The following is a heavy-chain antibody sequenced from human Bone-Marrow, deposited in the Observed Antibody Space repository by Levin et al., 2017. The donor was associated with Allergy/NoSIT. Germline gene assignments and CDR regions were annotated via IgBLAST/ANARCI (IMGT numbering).Heavy chain of an antibody. J-gene: IGHJ3*01. D-gene: IGHD5-12*01. CDR1: GDTFNRDA. CDR3: ARGERGYSGFEVFYAFDL. V-gene: IGHV1-69*13. CDR2: IIPKLGTT. Sequence: SVKVSCMAPGDTFNRDAISWVRQAPGQGLEWMGGIIPKLGTTSYAQKFQGKVTITADESTSTAYLELSSLTSEDTAVYFCARGERGYSGFEVFYAFDLWGQGTMVTVSS.